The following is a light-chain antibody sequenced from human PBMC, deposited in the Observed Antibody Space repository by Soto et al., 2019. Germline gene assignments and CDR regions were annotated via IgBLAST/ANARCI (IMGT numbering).Light chain of an antibody. V-gene: IGKV1-27*01. CDR2: ATS. CDR3: QKYNSAPLT. Sequence: DVPMTQSPSSLSAFVGDRVTITCRASQGIAPYLAWFQQKPGKVPKLLIYATSTLQSGVPSRFSGSGSGKDFTLTVTSLQPEDGGTYYCQKYNSAPLTVGGGTKVEI. CDR1: QGIAPY. J-gene: IGKJ4*01.